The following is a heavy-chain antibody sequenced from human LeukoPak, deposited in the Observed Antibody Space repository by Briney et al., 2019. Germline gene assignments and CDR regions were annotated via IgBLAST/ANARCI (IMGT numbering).Heavy chain of an antibody. J-gene: IGHJ4*02. D-gene: IGHD3-22*01. V-gene: IGHV3-23*01. CDR3: AKDLVYYYDSSGYYYFDY. CDR2: ISGSGGST. CDR1: GFTFSSYA. Sequence: PGGSLRLSCAASGFTFSSYAMSWVRQAPGKGLEWVLAISGSGGSTYYADSVKGRFTISRDNSKNTLYLQMNSLRAEDTAVYYCAKDLVYYYDSSGYYYFDYWGQGTLVTVSS.